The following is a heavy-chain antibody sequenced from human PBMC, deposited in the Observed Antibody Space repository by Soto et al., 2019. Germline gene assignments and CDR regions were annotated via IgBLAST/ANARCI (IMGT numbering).Heavy chain of an antibody. J-gene: IGHJ4*02. CDR2: ISGTDDYT. V-gene: IGHV3-23*01. Sequence: GGSLRLSCAASGFTFSNFAMTWVRQAPGEGLEWVSSISGTDDYTYYADSVKGRFTISRDNALNTLFLHMNSLKTEDTAVYYCTTDQYYYDSSGYLLVHYFDYWGQGTLVTVSS. CDR1: GFTFSNFA. D-gene: IGHD3-22*01. CDR3: TTDQYYYDSSGYLLVHYFDY.